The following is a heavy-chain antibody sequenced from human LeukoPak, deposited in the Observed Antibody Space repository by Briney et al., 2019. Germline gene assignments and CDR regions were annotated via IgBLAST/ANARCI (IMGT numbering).Heavy chain of an antibody. Sequence: SETLSLTCTVSGGSISSSSYYWGWIRQPRGKGLEWIGSIYYSGSTYYNPSLKSRVTISVDTSKNQFSLKLSSVTAADTAVYYCARENYYDSSGYYPLDAWGKGTTVTISS. CDR1: GGSISSSSYY. J-gene: IGHJ6*04. D-gene: IGHD3-22*01. CDR3: ARENYYDSSGYYPLDA. V-gene: IGHV4-39*07. CDR2: IYYSGST.